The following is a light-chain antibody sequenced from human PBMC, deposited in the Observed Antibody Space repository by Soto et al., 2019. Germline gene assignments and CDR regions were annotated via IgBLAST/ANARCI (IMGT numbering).Light chain of an antibody. CDR2: EVS. V-gene: IGLV2-14*01. CDR1: NSDVGGYNY. CDR3: SSYTSSSTYV. J-gene: IGLJ1*01. Sequence: QSALTQPASVSGSPGQSITIACTVTNSDVGGYNYVSWYQQHPGKAPELMIYEVSHRPSGVSNRFSGSKSDNTASPTISGLQAEDEADYYCSSYTSSSTYVFGTGTKVTVL.